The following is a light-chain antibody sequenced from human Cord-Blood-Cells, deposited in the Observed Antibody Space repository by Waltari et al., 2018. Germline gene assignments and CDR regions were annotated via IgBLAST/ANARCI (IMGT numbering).Light chain of an antibody. J-gene: IGKJ1*01. CDR3: QQYGSSRT. CDR2: GAS. V-gene: IGKV3-20*01. CDR1: QSVSSSY. Sequence: EIVLTQSPGTLSLSPGERATLSCRASQSVSSSYLAWYQQKPGQAPRLPIHGASSRATGIPDRFSGSGSGTDFTLTISRLEPEDFAVYYCQQYGSSRTFGQGTKVEIK.